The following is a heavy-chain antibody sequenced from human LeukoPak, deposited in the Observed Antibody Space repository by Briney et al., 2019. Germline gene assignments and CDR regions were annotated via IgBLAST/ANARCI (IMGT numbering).Heavy chain of an antibody. CDR3: ARRAGDYSHPYDY. V-gene: IGHV3-53*01. CDR2: IYSGGDT. CDR1: GLTVSSNC. D-gene: IGHD3-22*01. J-gene: IGHJ4*02. Sequence: GGSLRLSCAASGLTVSSNCMSWVRQAPGQGLEWVSFIYSGGDTYYADSVKDRFTISRDNSKNTLHLQMNSLRGEDTAVYYCARRAGDYSHPYDYWGQGTLVTVSS.